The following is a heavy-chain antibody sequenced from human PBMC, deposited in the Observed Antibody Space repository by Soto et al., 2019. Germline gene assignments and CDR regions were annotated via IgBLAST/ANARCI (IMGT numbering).Heavy chain of an antibody. J-gene: IGHJ3*02. D-gene: IGHD4-17*01. CDR2: ISSSGSYI. CDR1: GFTFSSYS. CDR3: ARGTRSMTTVVTPDAFDI. V-gene: IGHV3-21*01. Sequence: GGSLRLSCAASGFTFSSYSMNWVRQAPGKGLEWVSSISSSGSYIYYADSVKGRFTISRDNAKNSLYLQMNSLRAEDTAVYCCARGTRSMTTVVTPDAFDIWGQGTMVTVSS.